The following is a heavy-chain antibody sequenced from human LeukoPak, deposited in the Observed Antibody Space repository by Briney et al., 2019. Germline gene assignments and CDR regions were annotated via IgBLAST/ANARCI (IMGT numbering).Heavy chain of an antibody. D-gene: IGHD3-3*01. V-gene: IGHV4-30-4*02. CDR1: GGSISRGDSY. CDR2: IYYSGST. CDR3: ARDRYYDFWSGYYTGRWGGSIYGMDV. J-gene: IGHJ6*02. Sequence: PADTLSLTCTFSGGSISRGDSYWTRIRPPPGKGLEWIGYIYYSGSTYYNPSLKSPVTISVDTSKNQFSLKLSSVTAVDTAVYYCARDRYYDFWSGYYTGRWGGSIYGMDVWGQGTTVTVSS.